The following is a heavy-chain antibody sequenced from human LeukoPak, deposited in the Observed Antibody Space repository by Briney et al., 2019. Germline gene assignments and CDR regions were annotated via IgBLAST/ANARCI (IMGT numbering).Heavy chain of an antibody. D-gene: IGHD6-13*01. V-gene: IGHV3-23*01. Sequence: PGGSLRLSCSASGFTFSSHARSWVPQAPAKGLEWVSAISGSGGSTYYADSVNGRFTISRDNSKNTLYLQMNSLRAEDTAVYYCAKVDGSSWYVGIDYWGQGALVTVSS. CDR2: ISGSGGST. CDR1: GFTFSSHA. J-gene: IGHJ4*02. CDR3: AKVDGSSWYVGIDY.